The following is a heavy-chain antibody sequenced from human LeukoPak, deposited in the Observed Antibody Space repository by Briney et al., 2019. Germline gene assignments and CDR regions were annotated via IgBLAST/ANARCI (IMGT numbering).Heavy chain of an antibody. CDR3: ALQDGELYGDTWYKHFQH. V-gene: IGHV1-2*02. Sequence: ASVKVSCKASGYTFTGYYMHWVRQAPGQGLEWMGWINPNSGGTNYAQKFQGRVTMTRDTSISTAYMELSRLRSDDTAIYYCALQDGELYGDTWYKHFQHWGQGTLVTVSS. CDR2: INPNSGGT. D-gene: IGHD1-1*01. J-gene: IGHJ1*01. CDR1: GYTFTGYY.